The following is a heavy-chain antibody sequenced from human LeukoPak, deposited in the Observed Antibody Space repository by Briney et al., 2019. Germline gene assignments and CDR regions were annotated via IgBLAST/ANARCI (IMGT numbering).Heavy chain of an antibody. J-gene: IGHJ4*02. CDR2: ISSSSSYI. Sequence: GSLRLSCAASGFTFSSYSMNWVRQAPGKGLEWVSSISSSSSYIYYADSVKGRFTISRDNAKNSLYLQMNSLRAEDTAVYYCARDYYGSYNANYWGQGTLVTVSS. V-gene: IGHV3-21*01. CDR3: ARDYYGSYNANY. D-gene: IGHD3-10*01. CDR1: GFTFSSYS.